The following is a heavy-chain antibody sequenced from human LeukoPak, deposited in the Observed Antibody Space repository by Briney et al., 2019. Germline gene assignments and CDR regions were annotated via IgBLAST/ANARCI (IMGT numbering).Heavy chain of an antibody. CDR3: ARDSPITMVRGVTTQAQPAYYYFGMDV. CDR1: GYTFTGYY. D-gene: IGHD3-10*01. J-gene: IGHJ6*04. Sequence: ASVKVSCKASGYTFTGYYMHWVRQAPGQGLEWMGWINPNSGGTNYAQKFQGWVTMTRDTSISTACMELSRLRSDDTAVYYCARDSPITMVRGVTTQAQPAYYYFGMDVWGKGTTVTVSS. V-gene: IGHV1-2*04. CDR2: INPNSGGT.